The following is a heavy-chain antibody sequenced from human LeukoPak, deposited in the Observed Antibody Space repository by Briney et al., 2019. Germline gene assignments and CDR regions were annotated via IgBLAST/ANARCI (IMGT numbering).Heavy chain of an antibody. D-gene: IGHD2/OR15-2a*01. V-gene: IGHV1-18*01. CDR2: ISGHNGKT. CDR3: ARSAFNKYYPDY. CDR1: GYIFTSHG. Sequence: RGASVKVSCKTSGYIFTSHGINWVRQAPGQGLEWMGWISGHNGKTDYGQKLQDRFTMTTDTSTSTVYMELRSLGSDDTAVYFCARSAFNKYYPDYWGQGTLVTVSA. J-gene: IGHJ4*02.